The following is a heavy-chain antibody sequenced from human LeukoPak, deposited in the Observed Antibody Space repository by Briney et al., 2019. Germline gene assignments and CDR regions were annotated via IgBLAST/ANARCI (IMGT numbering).Heavy chain of an antibody. D-gene: IGHD2-21*01. CDR2: IWYDGSNE. CDR3: ARALWPYYFDY. J-gene: IGHJ4*02. CDR1: GFTFSSYG. Sequence: GGSLRLSCAASGFTFSSYGMHWVRQAPGQGLEWVAIIWYDGSNEYYADYVKGRFTISRDNSKNTLYLQMNSLRAEDTAVYYCARALWPYYFDYWGQGTLVTVSS. V-gene: IGHV3-33*01.